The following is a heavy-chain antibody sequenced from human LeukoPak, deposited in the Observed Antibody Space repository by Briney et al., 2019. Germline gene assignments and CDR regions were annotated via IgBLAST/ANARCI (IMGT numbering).Heavy chain of an antibody. CDR1: GGSISSSSYY. CDR3: ASGSTITMIAVVITRGLSYFDY. V-gene: IGHV4-39*01. Sequence: SETLSLTCAVSGGSISSSSYYWGWIRQPPGKGLEWIGSIYYSGSTCYNPSLKSRVTISVDTSKNQSSLKLRSVTATDTAVYFCASGSTITMIAVVITRGLSYFDYWGQGTLVTVSS. J-gene: IGHJ4*02. CDR2: IYYSGST. D-gene: IGHD3-22*01.